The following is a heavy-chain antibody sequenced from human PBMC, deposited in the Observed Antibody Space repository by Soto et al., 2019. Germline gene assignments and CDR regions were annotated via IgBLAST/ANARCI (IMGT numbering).Heavy chain of an antibody. V-gene: IGHV4-30-4*01. CDR3: AREDIVVVPAAQRGYYYGMDV. CDR1: GGTISSCDYY. CDR2: IYYSGST. Sequence: SETMSLTCTASGGTISSCDYYWSWIRQPPGKGLEWIGYIYYSGSTYYNPSLKSRVTISVDTSKNQFSLKLSSVTAADTAVYYCAREDIVVVPAAQRGYYYGMDVWGQGTTVTVSS. J-gene: IGHJ6*02. D-gene: IGHD2-2*01.